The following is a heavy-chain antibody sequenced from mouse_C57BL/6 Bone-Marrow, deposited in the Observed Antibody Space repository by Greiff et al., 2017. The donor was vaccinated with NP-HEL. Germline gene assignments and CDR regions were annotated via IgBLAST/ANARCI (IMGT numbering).Heavy chain of an antibody. Sequence: QVHVKQPGAELVMPGASVKLSCKASGYTFTSYWMHWVKQRPGQGLEWIGEIDPSDSYTNYNQKFKGKSTLTVDKSSSTAYMQLSSLTSEDSAVYYCAREKTTVVDYFDYWGQGTTLTVSS. CDR2: IDPSDSYT. J-gene: IGHJ2*01. D-gene: IGHD1-1*01. CDR1: GYTFTSYW. V-gene: IGHV1-69*01. CDR3: AREKTTVVDYFDY.